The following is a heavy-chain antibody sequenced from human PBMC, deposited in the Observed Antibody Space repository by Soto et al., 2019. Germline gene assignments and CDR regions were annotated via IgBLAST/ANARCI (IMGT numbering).Heavy chain of an antibody. Sequence: GGSLRLSCAASGFNFRSYVMSWVRQAPGKGLEWVSAISGSGDSTYYADSVKGRFTLSRDNLENTLYLQMNSLRGEDTAVYYCAKRWGVAGTYYSMDVWGQGTTVTVSS. CDR3: AKRWGVAGTYYSMDV. D-gene: IGHD6-19*01. CDR2: ISGSGDST. J-gene: IGHJ6*02. V-gene: IGHV3-23*01. CDR1: GFNFRSYV.